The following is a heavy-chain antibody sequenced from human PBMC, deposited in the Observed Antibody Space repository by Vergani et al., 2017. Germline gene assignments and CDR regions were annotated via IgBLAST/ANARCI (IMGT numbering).Heavy chain of an antibody. J-gene: IGHJ6*02. D-gene: IGHD2-2*01. CDR2: IRSKANSYAT. Sequence: EVQLVESGGGLVQPGGSLKLSCAASGFTFSGSAMHWVRQASGKGLEWVGRIRSKANSYATAYAASVKGRFTISRDNSKNTAYLQMNSLKTEDTAVYYCTRDIGVVPAATGISVWGQGTTVTVSS. CDR1: GFTFSGSA. V-gene: IGHV3-73*02. CDR3: TRDIGVVPAATGISV.